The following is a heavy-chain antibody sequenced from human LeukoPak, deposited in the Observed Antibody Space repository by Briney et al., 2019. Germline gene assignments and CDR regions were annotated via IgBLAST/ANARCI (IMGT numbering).Heavy chain of an antibody. J-gene: IGHJ4*02. V-gene: IGHV1-18*01. Sequence: ASVKVSCKASGYTFTSYGISWVRQAPGRGLEWMGWISAYNGNTNYAQKLQGRVTMTTDTSTSTAYMELRSLRSDDTAVYYCARSPCSGGSCYLGYWGQGTLVTVSS. CDR3: ARSPCSGGSCYLGY. CDR2: ISAYNGNT. D-gene: IGHD2-15*01. CDR1: GYTFTSYG.